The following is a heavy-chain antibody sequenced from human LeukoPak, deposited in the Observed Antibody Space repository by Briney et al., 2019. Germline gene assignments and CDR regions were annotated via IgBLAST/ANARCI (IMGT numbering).Heavy chain of an antibody. Sequence: GESLKISCKGSGYSFTSYWIGWVRQMPGKGLEWMGIIYPGDSDTRYSPSFQGQVTISADKSISTAYLQWSSLKASDTAMYYCARGAKYYGSGSYYKPSDYWGQGTLVTVSS. CDR2: IYPGDSDT. J-gene: IGHJ4*02. D-gene: IGHD3-10*01. CDR1: GYSFTSYW. V-gene: IGHV5-51*01. CDR3: ARGAKYYGSGSYYKPSDY.